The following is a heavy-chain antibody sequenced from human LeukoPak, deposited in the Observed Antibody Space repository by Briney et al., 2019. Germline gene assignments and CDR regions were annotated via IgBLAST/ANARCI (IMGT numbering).Heavy chain of an antibody. CDR1: GFTFSSYS. D-gene: IGHD6-19*01. V-gene: IGHV3-48*01. CDR3: AREVAVAGLG. CDR2: ISSSSSTI. J-gene: IGHJ4*02. Sequence: GGSLRLSCAASGFTFSSYSMNWVRQAPGKGLEGVSYISSSSSTIYYADSVKGRSTISRDNAKNSLYLQMNSLRAEDTAVYYCAREVAVAGLGWGQGTLVTVSS.